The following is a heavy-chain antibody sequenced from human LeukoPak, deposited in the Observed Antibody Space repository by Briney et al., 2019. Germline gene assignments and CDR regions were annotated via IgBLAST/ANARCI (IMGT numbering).Heavy chain of an antibody. CDR1: GFTFGGYS. Sequence: GGSLRLSCAASGFTFGGYSMTWVRQAPGKGLEWVSAISGSGGSTYYADSVKGRFTISRDNSKNTLYLQMNSLRAEDTAVYYCAKWGGDGGYFDYWGQGTLVTVSS. CDR2: ISGSGGST. V-gene: IGHV3-23*01. J-gene: IGHJ4*02. D-gene: IGHD4-23*01. CDR3: AKWGGDGGYFDY.